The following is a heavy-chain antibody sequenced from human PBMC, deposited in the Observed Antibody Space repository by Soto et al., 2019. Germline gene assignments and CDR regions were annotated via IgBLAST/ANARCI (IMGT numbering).Heavy chain of an antibody. CDR3: AKSLYYYDRNREGAFDA. CDR1: GFMFNYYV. Sequence: GGSLRLSCKASGFMFNYYVMSWVRQAPGKGLEWVSPMSDNGDSVKGRFTISRDNSKNTLYLQMTSLRAEDTAVYYCAKSLYYYDRNREGAFDAWGHGTEVTVSS. J-gene: IGHJ3*01. D-gene: IGHD3-22*01. CDR2: MSDNG. V-gene: IGHV3-23*01.